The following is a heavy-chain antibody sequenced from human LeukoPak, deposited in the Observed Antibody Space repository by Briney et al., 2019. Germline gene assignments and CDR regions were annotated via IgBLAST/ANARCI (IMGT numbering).Heavy chain of an antibody. D-gene: IGHD3-9*01. Sequence: SETLSLTCAVYGGSFSGYYWSWIRQPPGKGLEWIGEINHSGSTNYNPSLKSRVTISVDTSKNQFSLKLSSVTAADTAVYYCARGSLYYDILTGYYSSRDAFDTWGQGTMVTVSS. V-gene: IGHV4-34*01. J-gene: IGHJ3*02. CDR3: ARGSLYYDILTGYYSSRDAFDT. CDR2: INHSGST. CDR1: GGSFSGYY.